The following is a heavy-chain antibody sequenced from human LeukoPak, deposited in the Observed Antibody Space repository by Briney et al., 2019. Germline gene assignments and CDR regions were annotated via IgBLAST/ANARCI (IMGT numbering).Heavy chain of an antibody. CDR3: ARALRVMAPFDP. CDR2: IYYSGST. CDR1: GGSIRSNNYF. Sequence: SETLSLTCNVSGGSIRSNNYFWGWIRQPPGKGLEWIGYIYYSGSTYYNPSLKSRLTISVDTSKKQFSLKLSSVTAADTAVYYCARALRVMAPFDPWGQGTLVTVSS. V-gene: IGHV4-31*03. J-gene: IGHJ5*02. D-gene: IGHD3-10*01.